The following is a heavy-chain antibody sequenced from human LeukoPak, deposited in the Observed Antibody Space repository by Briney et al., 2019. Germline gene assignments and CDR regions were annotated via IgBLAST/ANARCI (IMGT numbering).Heavy chain of an antibody. J-gene: IGHJ4*02. CDR2: IYYSGST. Sequence: PSETLSLTCTVSGGSISSGGYYWSWIRQHPGKGLEWIGYIYYSGSTNYNPSLKSRVTISVDTSKNQFSLKLSSVTAADTAVYYCARGGGYGGNSLASFSVWGQGTLVTVSS. V-gene: IGHV4-61*08. D-gene: IGHD4-23*01. CDR3: ARGGGYGGNSLASFSV. CDR1: GGSISSGGYY.